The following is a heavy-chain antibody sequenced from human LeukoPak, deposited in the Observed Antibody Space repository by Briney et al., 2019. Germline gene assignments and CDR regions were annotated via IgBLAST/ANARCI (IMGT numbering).Heavy chain of an antibody. Sequence: PSETLSLTCAVSGGSISSGGYSWSWIRQPPGKGLEWIGYIYYSGSTYYNPSLKSRVTISVDTSKNQFSLKLSSVTAADTAVYYCASLVLRGYSYGQLDYWGQGTLVTVSS. V-gene: IGHV4-30-4*07. CDR3: ASLVLRGYSYGQLDY. CDR1: GGSISSGGYS. CDR2: IYYSGST. J-gene: IGHJ4*02. D-gene: IGHD5-18*01.